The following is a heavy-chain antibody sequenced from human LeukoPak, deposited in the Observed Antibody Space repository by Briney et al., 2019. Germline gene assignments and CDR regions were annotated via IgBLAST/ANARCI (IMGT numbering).Heavy chain of an antibody. CDR3: ARGGIAAAGDYYGMDV. V-gene: IGHV4-59*11. J-gene: IGHJ6*02. Sequence: PSETPSLTCTVSGGSISSHYWSWIRQPPGKGLEWIGYIYYSGSTNYNPSLKSRVTISVDTSKNQFSLKLSSVTAADTAVYYCARGGIAAAGDYYGMDVWGQGTTVTVSS. D-gene: IGHD6-13*01. CDR1: GGSISSHY. CDR2: IYYSGST.